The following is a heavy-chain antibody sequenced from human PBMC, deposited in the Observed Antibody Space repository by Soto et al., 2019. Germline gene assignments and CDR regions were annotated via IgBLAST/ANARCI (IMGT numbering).Heavy chain of an antibody. CDR1: GYSFTTHW. V-gene: IGHV5-10-1*01. D-gene: IGHD3-16*01. CDR2: IDPSNSYI. Sequence: GESLKISCQGSGYSFTTHWITWVRQTPGKGLEWMGRIDPSNSYINYSPSFEGHVTISADKSISTAYLQWSSLKASDSAVYYCARLSRASFALDVWGQGTTVTVSS. J-gene: IGHJ6*02. CDR3: ARLSRASFALDV.